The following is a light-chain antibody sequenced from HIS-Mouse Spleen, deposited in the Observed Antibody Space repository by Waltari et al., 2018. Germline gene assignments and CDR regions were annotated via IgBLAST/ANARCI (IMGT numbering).Light chain of an antibody. CDR1: SSDGGGYNY. Sequence: QSALTQPASVSGSPGQSITISCPGTSSDGGGYNYFPWYQQHPGKAPKLMIYEVSNRPSGVSNRFSGSKSGNTASLTISGLQAEDEADYYCSSYTSSSTYVFGTGTKVTVL. J-gene: IGLJ1*01. CDR3: SSYTSSSTYV. CDR2: EVS. V-gene: IGLV2-14*01.